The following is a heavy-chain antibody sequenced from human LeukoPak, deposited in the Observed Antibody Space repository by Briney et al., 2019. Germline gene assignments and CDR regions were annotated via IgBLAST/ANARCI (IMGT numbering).Heavy chain of an antibody. J-gene: IGHJ4*02. D-gene: IGHD5-24*01. V-gene: IGHV3-30*18. CDR1: GFTFSSYG. Sequence: GGSLRLSCAASGFTFSSYGMHWVRQAPGKGLEWVAVISYDGSNKYYADSVKGRFTISRDNSKNTLYLQMNSLRAEDTAVYYCAKGQGVEMATYYFDYWGQGTLVTVSS. CDR3: AKGQGVEMATYYFDY. CDR2: ISYDGSNK.